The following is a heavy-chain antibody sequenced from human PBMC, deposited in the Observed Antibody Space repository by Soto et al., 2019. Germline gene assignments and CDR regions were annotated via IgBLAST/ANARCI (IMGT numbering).Heavy chain of an antibody. J-gene: IGHJ6*02. V-gene: IGHV3-33*01. CDR3: ARAAVTDYQYHGMDV. D-gene: IGHD4-17*01. Sequence: QVQLVESGGGVVQPGRSLRLSCAASGFTFSTYGMHWVHQAPGKGLEWVAAIWYDGIDKYYAASVKGRFTISRDNSMNTVYLQMSSLRADDTAVYYCARAAVTDYQYHGMDVWGQGTTVTVSS. CDR1: GFTFSTYG. CDR2: IWYDGIDK.